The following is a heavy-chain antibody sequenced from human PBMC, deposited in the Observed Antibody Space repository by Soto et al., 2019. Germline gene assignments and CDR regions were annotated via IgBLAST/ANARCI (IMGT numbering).Heavy chain of an antibody. CDR2: IYSGGYT. CDR1: GFTVSNNY. D-gene: IGHD3-10*01. V-gene: IGHV3-53*01. J-gene: IGHJ4*02. Sequence: EVQLVESGGGLIQPGGSLRLSCAVSGFTVSNNYMSWVRQAPGKGLEGVSVIYSGGYTAYGDSVKGRFTISRDNSKNPIYLKMNSRGADDGGGFFCAAHAGGGGYWGQGTLVTVSS. CDR3: AAHAGGGGY.